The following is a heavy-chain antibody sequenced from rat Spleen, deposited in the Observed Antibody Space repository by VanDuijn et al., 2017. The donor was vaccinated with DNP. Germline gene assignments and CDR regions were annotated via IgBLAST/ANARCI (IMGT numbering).Heavy chain of an antibody. CDR3: ARHAGLPGYILAMDA. D-gene: IGHD1-4*01. CDR1: GFTFSNHG. Sequence: EVQLVESGGALVQPGRSLKLSCAASGFTFSNHGMAWVRQAPTKGLEWVASISSGGDITYYRDSVKGRFTISRDNAQNTQYLQMDSLRSEDTATYFCARHAGLPGYILAMDAWGQGTSVTVSS. J-gene: IGHJ4*01. V-gene: IGHV5S13*01. CDR2: ISSGGDIT.